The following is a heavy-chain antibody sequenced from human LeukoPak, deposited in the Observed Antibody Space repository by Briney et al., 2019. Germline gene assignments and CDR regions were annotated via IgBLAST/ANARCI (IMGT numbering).Heavy chain of an antibody. CDR3: ASAWYCTNGVCYKSSNFDY. CDR1: GFTFSSYG. J-gene: IGHJ4*02. Sequence: GGSLRLSCAASGFTFSSYGMHWVRQAPGKGLEWVAFIRYDGSNKYYADSVKGRFTISRDNAKNSLYLQMNSLRAEDTAVYYCASAWYCTNGVCYKSSNFDYWGQGTLVTVSS. V-gene: IGHV3-30*02. D-gene: IGHD2-8*01. CDR2: IRYDGSNK.